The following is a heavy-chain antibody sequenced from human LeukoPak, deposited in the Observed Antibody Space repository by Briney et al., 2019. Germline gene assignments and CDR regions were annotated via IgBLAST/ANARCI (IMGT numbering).Heavy chain of an antibody. CDR2: IRSKANSYAT. CDR1: GFTFSGSA. D-gene: IGHD6-13*01. Sequence: GGSLKLSCAASGFTFSGSAMHWVRQAPGKGLECVGRIRSKANSYATAYAASVKGRFTISRDDSKNTAYLQMNSLKTEDTAVYYCTSRVAAAAPFDYWGQGTLVTVSS. J-gene: IGHJ4*02. CDR3: TSRVAAAAPFDY. V-gene: IGHV3-73*01.